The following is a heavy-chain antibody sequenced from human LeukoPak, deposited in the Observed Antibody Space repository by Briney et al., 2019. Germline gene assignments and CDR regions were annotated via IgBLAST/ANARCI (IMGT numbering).Heavy chain of an antibody. CDR2: INPNSGGT. J-gene: IGHJ4*02. Sequence: ASVKVSCKASGYTFTGYYMHWVRQAPGQGLKWMGWINPNSGGTNYAQKFQSRVTMTRDTSISTAYMELSRLRSDDTAVHYCAKSLIMGGSFYFNYWGQGILVTVSS. D-gene: IGHD1-26*01. CDR1: GYTFTGYY. CDR3: AKSLIMGGSFYFNY. V-gene: IGHV1-2*02.